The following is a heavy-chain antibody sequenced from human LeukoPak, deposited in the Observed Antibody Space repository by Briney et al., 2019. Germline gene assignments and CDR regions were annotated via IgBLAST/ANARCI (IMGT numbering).Heavy chain of an antibody. Sequence: ASVRVSCKASGYTFTSYYMHWVRQAPGQGLEWMGLINPTGGSTGYAQKFQGRVTMTTDTSTSTVYMELSSLKSEDTAVYYCARVRDGYNDAYDIWGQGTMVIVSS. V-gene: IGHV1-46*01. D-gene: IGHD5-24*01. J-gene: IGHJ3*02. CDR2: INPTGGST. CDR1: GYTFTSYY. CDR3: ARVRDGYNDAYDI.